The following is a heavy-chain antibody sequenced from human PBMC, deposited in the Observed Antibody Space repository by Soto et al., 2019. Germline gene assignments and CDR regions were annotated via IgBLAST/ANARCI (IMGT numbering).Heavy chain of an antibody. CDR3: ARVKVVPAAIRYGMDV. V-gene: IGHV1-3*01. Sequence: QVQLVQSGAEVKKPGASVKVSCKASGYTFTSYAMHWVRQAPGQRLEWMGWINAGNGNTKYSQKFQGRVTITRDTSASTDYMELSSLRSEDTAVYYCARVKVVPAAIRYGMDVWGQGTTVTVSS. CDR2: INAGNGNT. D-gene: IGHD2-2*01. CDR1: GYTFTSYA. J-gene: IGHJ6*02.